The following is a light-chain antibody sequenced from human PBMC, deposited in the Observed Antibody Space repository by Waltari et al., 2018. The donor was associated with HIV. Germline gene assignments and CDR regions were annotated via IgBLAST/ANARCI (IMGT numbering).Light chain of an antibody. Sequence: DIVLTQSPDSLAVSLGGRATINCKSSQSVLYNSNNKNYLAWYQQKPGQPPKLLIYWASTRESGVPDRVSGSGSGTDFTRTIRSLQAEDVAVYYCQQYSITPITFGQGTKLEIK. J-gene: IGKJ2*01. CDR1: QSVLYNSNNKNY. V-gene: IGKV4-1*01. CDR2: WAS. CDR3: QQYSITPIT.